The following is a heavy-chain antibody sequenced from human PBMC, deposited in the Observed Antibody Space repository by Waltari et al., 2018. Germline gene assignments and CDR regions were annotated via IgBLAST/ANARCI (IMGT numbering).Heavy chain of an antibody. CDR1: GFTFSSYA. V-gene: IGHV3-23*01. Sequence: EVQLLESGGGLVQPGGSLRLSCVASGFTFSSYAMTWVRQAPGKGLVWVSTISGSAGSTYYADSVKGRFTISRDNSKNTLYLQMNSLRAEDTAVYYCAKGVRECTSISCYYYYYGMDVWGQGTTVTVSS. D-gene: IGHD2-2*01. J-gene: IGHJ6*02. CDR2: ISGSAGST. CDR3: AKGVRECTSISCYYYYYGMDV.